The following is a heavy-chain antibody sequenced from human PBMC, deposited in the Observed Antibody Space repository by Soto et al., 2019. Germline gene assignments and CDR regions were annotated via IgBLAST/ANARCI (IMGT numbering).Heavy chain of an antibody. D-gene: IGHD5-12*01. Sequence: AGGSLRLSCAASGFIFSSNYMYWVRQAPGKGLEWVSVINNGDKTDYADSVKGRFTISRDNSKNTLYLRMTGLRAEDTAVYYCAADSGAYDSFPDYWGQGTLVTVSS. CDR3: AADSGAYDSFPDY. V-gene: IGHV3-53*01. CDR2: INNGDKT. CDR1: GFIFSSNY. J-gene: IGHJ4*02.